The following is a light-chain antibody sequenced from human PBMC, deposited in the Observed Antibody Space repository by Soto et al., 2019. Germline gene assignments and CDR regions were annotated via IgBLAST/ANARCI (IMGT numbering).Light chain of an antibody. J-gene: IGLJ1*01. CDR1: SSNIGSND. Sequence: QSVLTQPPSVSAVPGQKVTISCSGNSSNIGSNDVSWYQQLPGKAPKLLIYENSQRPSGIPDRFSGSKSGTSATLGITGLQTGDEADYYCGTWDSSLIALFGTGTKVTVL. V-gene: IGLV1-51*02. CDR3: GTWDSSLIAL. CDR2: ENS.